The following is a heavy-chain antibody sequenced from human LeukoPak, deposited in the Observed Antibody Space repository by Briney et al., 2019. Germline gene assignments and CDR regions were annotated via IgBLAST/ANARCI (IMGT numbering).Heavy chain of an antibody. CDR3: ARTKYFDWLIRYYYYGMDV. D-gene: IGHD3-9*01. CDR2: IWYDGSNK. Sequence: GGSLRLSCAASGFTFSSYGMHWVRQAPGKGLEWVAVIWYDGSNKYYADSVKGRFTISRDNSKNTLYLQMNSLRAVDTAVYYCARTKYFDWLIRYYYYGMDVWGQGTTVTVSS. CDR1: GFTFSSYG. V-gene: IGHV3-33*01. J-gene: IGHJ6*02.